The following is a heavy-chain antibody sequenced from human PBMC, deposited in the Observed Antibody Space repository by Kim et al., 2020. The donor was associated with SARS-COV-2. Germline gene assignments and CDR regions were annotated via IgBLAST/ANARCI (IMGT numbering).Heavy chain of an antibody. CDR2: NPRVST. CDR3: ARGSRF. J-gene: IGHJ4*02. D-gene: IGHD2-2*01. V-gene: IGHV4-34*01. Sequence: NPRVSTHSHPTIKTRDTVSVDTSKNQFSLKLSSVTAADTAVYYCARGSRFWGQGTLVTVSS.